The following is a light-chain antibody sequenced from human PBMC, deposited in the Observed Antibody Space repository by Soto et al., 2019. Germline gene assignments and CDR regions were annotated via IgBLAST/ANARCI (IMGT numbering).Light chain of an antibody. J-gene: IGKJ4*01. Sequence: DIQMTQSPSSLSASVGDRVTITCRASQSISTYLSWYQRKPGKAPRLMIFAASSLQSGVPSRFSGSGFGTYFTLTISSLQPEDFATYFCQQSFSIPLTFGGGTKVDIK. V-gene: IGKV1-39*01. CDR1: QSISTY. CDR2: AAS. CDR3: QQSFSIPLT.